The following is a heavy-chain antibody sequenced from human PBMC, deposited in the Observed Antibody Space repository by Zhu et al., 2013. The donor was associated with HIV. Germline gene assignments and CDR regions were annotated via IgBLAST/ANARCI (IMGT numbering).Heavy chain of an antibody. J-gene: IGHJ6*03. Sequence: VQLVQSGAEVKKPRGLQLKVVLHGFWLHFTRYGISWCDRPLDKGLSGWDGSALTMVTQKIAQKFQGRVTMTTDTSTSTAYMELSRLRSDDTAVYYCARDQIRRYQLPMDVWGKGTTVTVSS. CDR3: ARDQIRRYQLPMDV. CDR2: SALTMVT. V-gene: IGHV1-18*01. CDR1: LHFTRYG. D-gene: IGHD2-2*01.